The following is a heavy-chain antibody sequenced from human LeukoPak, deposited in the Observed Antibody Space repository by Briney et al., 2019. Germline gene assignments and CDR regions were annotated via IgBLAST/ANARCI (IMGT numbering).Heavy chain of an antibody. CDR1: GFTFSSYG. CDR2: IRYDGGNK. V-gene: IGHV3-30*02. D-gene: IGHD5-18*01. CDR3: AKDMQLWYFDY. J-gene: IGHJ4*02. Sequence: GGSLRLSCAASGFTFSSYGMHWVRQAPGKGLEWVAFIRYDGGNKYYADSVKGRFTISRDNSKSTLFLQMNSLRAEDTAVYYCAKDMQLWYFDYWGQGTLVTVSS.